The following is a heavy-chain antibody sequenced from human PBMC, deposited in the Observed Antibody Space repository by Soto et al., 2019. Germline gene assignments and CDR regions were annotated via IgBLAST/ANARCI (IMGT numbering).Heavy chain of an antibody. V-gene: IGHV1-2*04. CDR2: INPNSGGT. D-gene: IGHD5-18*01. Sequence: ASVKVSCKASGYTFTGYYMHWVRQAPGQGLEWMGWINPNSGGTNYAQKFQGWVTMTRDTSISTAYMELSRLRSDDTAVYYCARGGYSYGDGGLPNYYYGMDVWGQGTTVTVSS. J-gene: IGHJ6*02. CDR3: ARGGYSYGDGGLPNYYYGMDV. CDR1: GYTFTGYY.